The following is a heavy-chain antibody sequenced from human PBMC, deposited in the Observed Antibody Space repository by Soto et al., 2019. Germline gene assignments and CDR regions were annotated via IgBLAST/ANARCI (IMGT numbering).Heavy chain of an antibody. CDR2: IYYSGST. V-gene: IGHV4-59*01. CDR3: AGEGLRCSGGSCYPLGRPDY. CDR1: GGSISSYY. Sequence: SETLSLTCTVSGGSISSYYWSWIRQPPGKGLEWIGYIYYSGSTNYNPSLKSRVTISVDTSKNQFSLKLGSVTAADTAVYYCAGEGLRCSGGSCYPLGRPDYWGQGTLVTVSS. D-gene: IGHD2-15*01. J-gene: IGHJ4*02.